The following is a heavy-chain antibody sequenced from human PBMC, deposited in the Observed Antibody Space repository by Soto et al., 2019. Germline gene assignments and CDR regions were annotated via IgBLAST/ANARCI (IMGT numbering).Heavy chain of an antibody. J-gene: IGHJ6*03. D-gene: IGHD3-3*01. CDR3: ARQDDDFWSGYNYYYYMDV. CDR1: GFTFSSYG. Sequence: QVQLVESGGGGVQPGRSRRLSCAASGFTFSSYGMHWVRQAPGKGREWVAVIWYDGSNKYYADSVKGRFTISRDNSKNTLYLQMNSLRAEDTAVYYCARQDDDFWSGYNYYYYMDVWGKGTTVTVSS. CDR2: IWYDGSNK. V-gene: IGHV3-33*01.